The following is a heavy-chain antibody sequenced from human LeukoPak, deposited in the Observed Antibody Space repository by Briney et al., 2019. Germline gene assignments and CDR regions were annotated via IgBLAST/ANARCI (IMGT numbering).Heavy chain of an antibody. CDR2: IYTSGST. CDR1: GGSISSGSYY. V-gene: IGHV4-61*02. CDR3: ARGEYYYDSSGYGVFDY. Sequence: KPSETLSLTCTVSGGSISSGSYYWSWIRQPAGKGLEWIGRIYTSGSTNYNPSLKSRVTISVDTSKNQFSLKLSSVTAADTAMYYCARGEYYYDSSGYGVFDYWGQGTLVTVSS. D-gene: IGHD3-22*01. J-gene: IGHJ4*02.